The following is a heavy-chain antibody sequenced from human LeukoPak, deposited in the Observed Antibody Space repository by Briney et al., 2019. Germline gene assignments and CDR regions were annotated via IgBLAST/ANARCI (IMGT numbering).Heavy chain of an antibody. Sequence: GGSLRLSCAASGFTFSSYSMNWVRQAPGKGLGWVSSISSSSSYIYYADSVKGRFTISRDNAKNSLYLQMNSLRAEDTAVYYCARDYGDYEGVNWFDPWGQGTLVTVSS. CDR2: ISSSSSYI. CDR1: GFTFSSYS. J-gene: IGHJ5*02. V-gene: IGHV3-21*01. CDR3: ARDYGDYEGVNWFDP. D-gene: IGHD4-17*01.